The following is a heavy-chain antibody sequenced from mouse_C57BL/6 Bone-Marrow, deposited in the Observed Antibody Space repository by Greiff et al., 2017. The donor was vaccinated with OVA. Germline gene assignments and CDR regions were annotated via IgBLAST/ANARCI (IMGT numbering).Heavy chain of an antibody. V-gene: IGHV1-26*01. CDR2: INPNNGGT. J-gene: IGHJ2*01. D-gene: IGHD4-1*01. CDR3: ARPLLTLRGGDFDY. Sequence: EVKLQQSGPELVKPGASVKISCKASGYTFTDYYMNWVKQSHGKSLEWIGDINPNNGGTSYNQKFKGKATLTVDKSSSTAYMELRSLTSEDSAVYYCARPLLTLRGGDFDYWGQGTTLTVSS. CDR1: GYTFTDYY.